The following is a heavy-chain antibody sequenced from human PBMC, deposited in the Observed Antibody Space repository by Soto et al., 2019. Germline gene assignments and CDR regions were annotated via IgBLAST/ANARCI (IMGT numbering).Heavy chain of an antibody. CDR2: IYPGDSDT. D-gene: IGHD7-27*01. V-gene: IGHV5-51*01. CDR1: GYSFTSYW. CDR3: ARILTASYYYMDV. J-gene: IGHJ6*03. Sequence: GESLKISCKGSGYSFTSYWIGWVRQMPGKGLEWMGIIYPGDSDTRYSPSFQGQVTISADKSISTAYLQWSSLKASDTAMYYCARILTASYYYMDVWGKGTTVTVSS.